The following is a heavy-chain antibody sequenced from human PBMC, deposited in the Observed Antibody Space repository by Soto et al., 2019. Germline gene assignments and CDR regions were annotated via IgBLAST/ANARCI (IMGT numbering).Heavy chain of an antibody. CDR2: IIPILGIA. Sequence: QVQLVQSGAEVKKPGSSVKVSCKASGGTFRSYTISWVRQAPGQGLEGMGRIIPILGIANYAQKFQGRVTITADKSTSTAYMELSSLRSEDTAVYYCATGLMVEYDIDYWGQGTLVTVS. D-gene: IGHD1-1*01. J-gene: IGHJ4*02. CDR3: ATGLMVEYDIDY. V-gene: IGHV1-69*02. CDR1: GGTFRSYT.